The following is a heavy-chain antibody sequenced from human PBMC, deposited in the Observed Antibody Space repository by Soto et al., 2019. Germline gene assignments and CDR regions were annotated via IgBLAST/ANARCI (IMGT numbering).Heavy chain of an antibody. J-gene: IGHJ4*02. Sequence: GSLRLSCAASGFTFSSYSMNWVRQAPGKGPEWVSSISSSSGYIYYADSVKGRFTISRDNAKNSLYLQMNNLRAEDTAVYYCARSCSTTSCFDYWGQGTLVTVSS. D-gene: IGHD2-2*01. CDR1: GFTFSSYS. CDR3: ARSCSTTSCFDY. CDR2: ISSSSGYI. V-gene: IGHV3-21*01.